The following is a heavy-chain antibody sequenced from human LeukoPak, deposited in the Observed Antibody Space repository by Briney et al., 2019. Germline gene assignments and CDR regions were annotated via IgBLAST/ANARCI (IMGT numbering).Heavy chain of an antibody. V-gene: IGHV4-30-4*01. D-gene: IGHD5-12*01. J-gene: IGHJ5*02. CDR1: GGSISSGDFY. Sequence: PSETLSLTCTVSGGSISSGDFYWSWIRQPPGKGLEWIGYIYYSGSTYYNPSLKSRVTISVDTSKNQFSLKLSSVTAADTAVYYCVRELFLEYSGYDLEKYNWFDPWGQGTLVTVSS. CDR3: VRELFLEYSGYDLEKYNWFDP. CDR2: IYYSGST.